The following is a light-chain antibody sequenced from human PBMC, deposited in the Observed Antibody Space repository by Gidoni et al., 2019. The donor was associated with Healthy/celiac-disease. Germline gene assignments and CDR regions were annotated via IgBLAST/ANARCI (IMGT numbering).Light chain of an antibody. CDR3: QAWDSSTVV. V-gene: IGLV3-1*01. Sequence: SYELTQPPSAAVSPGQTASITSPGDKLGDKYACWYQQKPGQSPVLVIYQDSKRPSGIPERFSGSNSGNTATLTISGTQAMDEADYYCQAWDSSTVVFGGGTKLTVL. J-gene: IGLJ2*01. CDR1: KLGDKY. CDR2: QDS.